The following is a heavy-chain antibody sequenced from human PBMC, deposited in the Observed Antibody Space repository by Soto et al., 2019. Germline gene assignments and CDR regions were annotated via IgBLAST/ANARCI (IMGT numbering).Heavy chain of an antibody. J-gene: IGHJ4*02. V-gene: IGHV3-23*01. Sequence: GGSLRLSCAASGFTFSSYAVSWVRQAPGKGPEWISSISGSGSTIYYADSVKGRFTISRDNSKNTLYLQMSSLRAEDTAVYYCAKVSYYYDSSGYYYFDYWGQGTLVTVSS. CDR2: ISGSGSTI. CDR1: GFTFSSYA. D-gene: IGHD3-22*01. CDR3: AKVSYYYDSSGYYYFDY.